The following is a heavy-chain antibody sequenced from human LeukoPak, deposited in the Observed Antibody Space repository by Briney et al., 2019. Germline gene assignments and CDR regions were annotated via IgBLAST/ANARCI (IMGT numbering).Heavy chain of an antibody. Sequence: PGGSLRLSCAASGFPVNSFWMHWVRQAPGKGLVWVSDMNEYSTTIRYADSVKGRFTISRDNAKSILYLQMNNLRAEDTAMYFCARGGVNPVDHWGQGTLVTVSS. V-gene: IGHV3-74*01. J-gene: IGHJ4*02. CDR3: ARGGVNPVDH. CDR2: MNEYSTTI. D-gene: IGHD1-14*01. CDR1: GFPVNSFW.